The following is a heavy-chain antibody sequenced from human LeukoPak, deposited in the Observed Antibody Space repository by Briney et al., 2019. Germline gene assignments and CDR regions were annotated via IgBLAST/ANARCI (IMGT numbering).Heavy chain of an antibody. CDR3: TTRPYSSSSPDY. CDR1: GFTFSNAW. D-gene: IGHD6-6*01. CDR2: IKSKTDGETT. J-gene: IGHJ4*02. V-gene: IGHV3-15*01. Sequence: GGSLRLSCAASGFTFSNAWMNWVRQAPGKGLEWVGRIKSKTDGETTDYTAPVKGRFTISRDDSKNTLYLQMSSLKSEDTAMYYCTTRPYSSSSPDYWGQGTLVTVSS.